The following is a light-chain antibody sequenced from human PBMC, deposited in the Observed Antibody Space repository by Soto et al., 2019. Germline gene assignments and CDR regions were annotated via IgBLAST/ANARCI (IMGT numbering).Light chain of an antibody. J-gene: IGKJ5*01. V-gene: IGKV1-16*02. CDR2: AAS. CDR3: QQYKSYPMT. Sequence: DIQMTQSPSSLSASVGDRVTITCRASQDITNFLAWFQQKPGKAPKSLISAASSLHSGVPSKFSGSGSGTDCTLTISSLQPEDFATYYCQQYKSYPMTFGQGTRLEIQ. CDR1: QDITNF.